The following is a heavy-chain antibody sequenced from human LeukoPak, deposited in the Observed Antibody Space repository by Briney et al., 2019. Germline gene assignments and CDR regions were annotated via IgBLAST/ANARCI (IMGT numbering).Heavy chain of an antibody. J-gene: IGHJ4*02. Sequence: ASVKVSCKASGCTFSSYAISWVRQAPGQGLEWMGWMNPNSSNTGYAQKYQGRVTMTRKTSRSTAYMELSSLRSEDTAVYECALGAGDWGQGTLVTVSS. CDR1: GCTFSSYA. CDR3: ALGAGD. V-gene: IGHV1-8*02. CDR2: MNPNSSNT. D-gene: IGHD1-14*01.